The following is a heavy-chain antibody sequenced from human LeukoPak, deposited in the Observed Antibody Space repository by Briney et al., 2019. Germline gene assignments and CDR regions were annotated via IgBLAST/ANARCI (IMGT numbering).Heavy chain of an antibody. V-gene: IGHV4-30-2*01. CDR2: IYHSGST. CDR3: ARFDEVIGAKGWFDP. Sequence: ASQTLSLTCTVSGGSISSGGYYWSWIRQPPGKGLEWIGYIYHSGSTYYNPSLKSRVTISVDRSKNQFSLKLSSVTAADTAVYYCARFDEVIGAKGWFDPWGQGTLVTVSS. D-gene: IGHD6-13*01. CDR1: GGSISSGGYY. J-gene: IGHJ5*02.